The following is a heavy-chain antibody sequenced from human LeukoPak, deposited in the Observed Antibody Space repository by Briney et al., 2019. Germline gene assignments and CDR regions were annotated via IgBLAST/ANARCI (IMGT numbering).Heavy chain of an antibody. CDR3: ARDLVTVVTGMDV. CDR1: GFTFSIYS. V-gene: IGHV3-21*04. J-gene: IGHJ6*03. CDR2: IISSGSYI. D-gene: IGHD4-23*01. Sequence: GGSLRLSCAASGFTFSIYSMDWVRQAPGKGLEWVSSIISSGSYIYYADSVKGRFTISRDNAKNSLYVQMNSVRAEDTAVYYCARDLVTVVTGMDVWGKGTTVTISS.